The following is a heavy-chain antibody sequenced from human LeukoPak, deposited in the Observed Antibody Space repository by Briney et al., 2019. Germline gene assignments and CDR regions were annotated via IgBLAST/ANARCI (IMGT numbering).Heavy chain of an antibody. CDR3: ATSIVVASATRGNPPPYHYYYGMDV. Sequence: SVKVSCKASGGTFSDYAINWVRQAPGQGLEWMGGIIPIFGTANYEQKFQGRVTITADESTSTAYMELSSLRSEDTAVYYCATSIVVASATRGNPPPYHYYYGMDVWGQGTTVTVSS. D-gene: IGHD2-2*01. CDR2: IIPIFGTA. CDR1: GGTFSDYA. V-gene: IGHV1-69*13. J-gene: IGHJ6*02.